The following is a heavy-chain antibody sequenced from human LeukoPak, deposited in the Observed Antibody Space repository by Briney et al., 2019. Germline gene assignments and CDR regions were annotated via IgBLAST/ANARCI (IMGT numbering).Heavy chain of an antibody. J-gene: IGHJ4*02. CDR3: ARGGLQLLAPLDY. CDR1: GYTFASYY. D-gene: IGHD5-18*01. V-gene: IGHV1-46*01. Sequence: ASVKVSCKASGYTFASYYMHWVRQPPGQGLEWMGIINPSAGSTSYAQKFQGRVTMTRDTSTSTVYMGLSSLRSEDTAVYYCARGGLQLLAPLDYWGQGTLVTVSS. CDR2: INPSAGST.